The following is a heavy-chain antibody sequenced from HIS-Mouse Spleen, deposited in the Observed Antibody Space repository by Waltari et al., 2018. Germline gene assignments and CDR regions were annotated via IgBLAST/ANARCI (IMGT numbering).Heavy chain of an antibody. D-gene: IGHD5-12*01. CDR3: ARERRGPGWFDP. CDR1: GFTLSGYW. Sequence: EVQLVESGGGLVQPGGSLRLSCAASGFTLSGYWIAWVRQAPGKGLEWVANIKQDGSEKYYVDSVKGRFTISRDNAKNSLYLQMNSLRAEDTAAYYCARERRGPGWFDPWGQGTLVTVSS. CDR2: IKQDGSEK. V-gene: IGHV3-7*01. J-gene: IGHJ5*02.